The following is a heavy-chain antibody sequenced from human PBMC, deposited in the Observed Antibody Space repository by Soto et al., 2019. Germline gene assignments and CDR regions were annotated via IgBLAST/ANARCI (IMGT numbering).Heavy chain of an antibody. D-gene: IGHD6-19*01. Sequence: GGSLRLSCSASGFTFSNYAMSWVRQAPGKGLEWVSAISGSGESTYYADSVKGRFTIPRDNSKNTLYLQMNSLRAEDTAVYYCAKEASVLGISVAGLFDYWGQGTLVTVSS. CDR1: GFTFSNYA. V-gene: IGHV3-23*01. J-gene: IGHJ4*02. CDR3: AKEASVLGISVAGLFDY. CDR2: ISGSGEST.